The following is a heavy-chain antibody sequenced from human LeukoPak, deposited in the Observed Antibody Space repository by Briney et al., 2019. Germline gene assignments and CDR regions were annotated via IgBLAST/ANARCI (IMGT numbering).Heavy chain of an antibody. J-gene: IGHJ4*02. D-gene: IGHD6-13*01. CDR2: IYYSGST. Sequence: PSETLSLTCTVSGGSISSSSYYWGWIRQPPGKGLEWIGSIYYSGSTYYNPSLKSRVTISVDTSKNQFSLKLSSVTAADTAVYYCARVNDGYSSSWYVDYWGQGTLVTVSS. CDR3: ARVNDGYSSSWYVDY. V-gene: IGHV4-39*07. CDR1: GGSISSSSYY.